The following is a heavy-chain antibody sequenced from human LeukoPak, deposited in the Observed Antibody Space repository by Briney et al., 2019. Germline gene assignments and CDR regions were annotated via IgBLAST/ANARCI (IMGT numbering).Heavy chain of an antibody. CDR2: ISWNSCSI. D-gene: IGHD6-13*01. Sequence: PGRSLRLSCAASRFTFDDYAMHWVRQAPGKGLEWVSGISWNSCSITYADSVKGRFTISRDNARTSLYLQMNSLRAEDTAFYYCAKDKRIAATVYYFDYWGQGTLVTVSS. CDR1: RFTFDDYA. J-gene: IGHJ4*02. V-gene: IGHV3-9*01. CDR3: AKDKRIAATVYYFDY.